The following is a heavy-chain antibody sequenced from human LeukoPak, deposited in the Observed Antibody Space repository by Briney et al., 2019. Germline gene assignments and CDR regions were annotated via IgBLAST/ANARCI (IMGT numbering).Heavy chain of an antibody. J-gene: IGHJ6*03. CDR3: ARLKDYHYHYMDV. Sequence: SETLSPTCTVSGGAISSSSYYWGWIRQPPGKGLEWIGSIYYSGSTYYNPSLKSRVTISVDTSKNQFSLKLTSVTAADTAVYHCARLKDYHYHYMDVWGKGTTVTISS. V-gene: IGHV4-39*01. CDR2: IYYSGST. CDR1: GGAISSSSYY.